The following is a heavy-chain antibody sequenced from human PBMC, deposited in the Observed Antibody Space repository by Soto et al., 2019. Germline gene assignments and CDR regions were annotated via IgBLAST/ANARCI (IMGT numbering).Heavy chain of an antibody. CDR2: VDGGGDPT. Sequence: EEQLLESGGGLVQPGGSLRLSCAVSGFPLRMYTMNWVRQAPGKGLEWVSTVDGGGDPTYYADSVKGRFTISRDDSKSTLYRKRNGLRVEDTALYYWGGDAVSGKGEGDWFTPGGQGPLVTV. D-gene: IGHD3-16*01. CDR3: GGDAVSGKGEGDWFTP. V-gene: IGHV3-23*01. CDR1: GFPLRMYT. J-gene: IGHJ5*02.